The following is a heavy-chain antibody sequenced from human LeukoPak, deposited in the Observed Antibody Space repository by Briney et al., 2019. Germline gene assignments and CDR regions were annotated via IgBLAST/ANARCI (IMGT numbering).Heavy chain of an antibody. CDR2: INPSGGST. CDR3: ARGIAAAGPSDY. D-gene: IGHD6-13*01. J-gene: IGHJ4*02. CDR1: GYTFTSYY. V-gene: IGHV1-46*01. Sequence: GASVKVSCKASGYTFTSYYMHWVRQAPGQGLEWMGIINPSGGSTSYAQKFRGRVTMTRDMSTSTVYMELSSLRSEDTAVYYCARGIAAAGPSDYWGQGTLVTVSS.